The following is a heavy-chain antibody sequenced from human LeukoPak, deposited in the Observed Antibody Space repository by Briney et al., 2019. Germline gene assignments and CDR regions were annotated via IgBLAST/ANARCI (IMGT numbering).Heavy chain of an antibody. Sequence: SETLSLTCTVSGGSISSYYWSWIRQPAGKGLEWIGRIYTSGSTNYNPSLKSRVTMSVDTSKNQFSLRLTSVTAADTAVYYCARGGTRGEGWNDSYYYYMDVWGKGTTVTVSS. V-gene: IGHV4-4*07. J-gene: IGHJ6*03. CDR3: ARGGTRGEGWNDSYYYYMDV. CDR2: IYTSGST. D-gene: IGHD1-1*01. CDR1: GGSISSYY.